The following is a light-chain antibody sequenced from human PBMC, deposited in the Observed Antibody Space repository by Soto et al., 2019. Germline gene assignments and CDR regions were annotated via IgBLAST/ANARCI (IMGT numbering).Light chain of an antibody. Sequence: EIVMTQSPATLSVSPGERATLSCRASQSINSDLAWYQQTPGQAPRLLIYGASTRATGIPARFSGSGSGTDFTLTIISLQSEDFGVYYCHQYNKWPPRYTFGQGTKLEIK. CDR2: GAS. V-gene: IGKV3-15*01. J-gene: IGKJ2*01. CDR1: QSINSD. CDR3: HQYNKWPPRYT.